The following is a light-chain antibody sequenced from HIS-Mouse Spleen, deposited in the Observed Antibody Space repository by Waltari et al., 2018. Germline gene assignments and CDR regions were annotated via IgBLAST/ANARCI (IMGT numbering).Light chain of an antibody. Sequence: EIVLTQSPATLSLSPGEIATLSCRASQIVSSYLAWYQQKPGQAPRLLIYDASNRATGIPARFSGSGSGTDFTLTISSLEPEDFAVYYCQQRSNWPYTFGQGTKLEIK. CDR3: QQRSNWPYT. CDR1: QIVSSY. CDR2: DAS. V-gene: IGKV3-11*01. J-gene: IGKJ2*01.